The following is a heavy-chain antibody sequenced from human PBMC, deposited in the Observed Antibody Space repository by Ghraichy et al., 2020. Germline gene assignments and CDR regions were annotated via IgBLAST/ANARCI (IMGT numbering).Heavy chain of an antibody. Sequence: GGSLRLSCAASGFSVSNSYMSWVRQAPGKGLEWVSVMYSDGNTYYADSVKGRFTVSRDNSKNTFYPQMNSLTAEDAAVYYCASQVRGRPGYWGQGTLVTVSS. D-gene: IGHD6-6*01. CDR3: ASQVRGRPGY. J-gene: IGHJ4*02. CDR1: GFSVSNSY. V-gene: IGHV3-53*01. CDR2: MYSDGNT.